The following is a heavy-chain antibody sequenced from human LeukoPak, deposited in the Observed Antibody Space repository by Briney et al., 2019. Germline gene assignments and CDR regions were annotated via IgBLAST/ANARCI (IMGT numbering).Heavy chain of an antibody. V-gene: IGHV1-46*01. CDR1: GYTFTSYY. Sequence: ASVKVSCKASGYTFTSYYIHWVRQAPGQGLEWMGFINPIGGSTSYAQKFRARVTMTRDTSTSTVYMELSSLRSEDTAVYYCARNINGHFDYWGQGTLVTVSS. CDR3: ARNINGHFDY. J-gene: IGHJ4*02. CDR2: INPIGGST.